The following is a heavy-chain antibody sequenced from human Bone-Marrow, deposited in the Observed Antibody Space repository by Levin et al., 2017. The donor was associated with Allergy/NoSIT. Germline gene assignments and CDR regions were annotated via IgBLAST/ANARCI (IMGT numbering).Heavy chain of an antibody. Sequence: SVPTLVKPTHTLTLTFTFSFFSLITILFSFFFILHPPLNSLYFLSLIYFYYYFRYRASLKRRLVILKDPSKNQVVLTLTNVDPADTATYFCARGKYQLLDAFDIWGQGTMVTVSS. D-gene: IGHD2-2*01. V-gene: IGHV2-5*01. J-gene: IGHJ3*02. CDR1: FFSLITILFS. CDR3: ARGKYQLLDAFDI. CDR2: IYFYYYF.